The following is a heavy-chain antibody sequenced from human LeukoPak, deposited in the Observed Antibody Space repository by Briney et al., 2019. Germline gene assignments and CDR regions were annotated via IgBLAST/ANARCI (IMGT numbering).Heavy chain of an antibody. J-gene: IGHJ5*01. D-gene: IGHD3-10*01. CDR1: GFTFSSYW. V-gene: IGHV3-74*01. CDR2: IQSDGST. CDR3: TRAITYFYASVTYDWFES. Sequence: GRSLRLSCLATGFTFSSYWMHWVRQTPGQGLMWVARIQSDGSTIYADSVQSRFTISRDNAKNTVYLQMNSLRVDDTAVYFCTRAITYFYASVTYDWFESWGQGIRVTVSS.